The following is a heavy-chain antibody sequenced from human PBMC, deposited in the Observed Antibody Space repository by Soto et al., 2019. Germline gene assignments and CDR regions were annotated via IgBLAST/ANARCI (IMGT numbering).Heavy chain of an antibody. J-gene: IGHJ3*02. V-gene: IGHV4-30-4*01. D-gene: IGHD3-22*01. CDR1: GGSISSGDYY. CDR3: ARGEPNYYDSSGLEVDI. Sequence: PSETLSLTCTVSGGSISSGDYYWSWIRQPPGKGLEWIGYIYYSGSTYYNPSLKSRVTISVDTSKNQFSLKLSSVTAADTAVYYCARGEPNYYDSSGLEVDIWGQGTRVTVSS. CDR2: IYYSGST.